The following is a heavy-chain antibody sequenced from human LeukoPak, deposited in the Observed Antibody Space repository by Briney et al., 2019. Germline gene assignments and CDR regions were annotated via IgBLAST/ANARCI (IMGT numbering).Heavy chain of an antibody. V-gene: IGHV1-2*02. CDR1: GYTFIGYF. CDR3: ARVRGGYCSGDRCYGDFFFDN. D-gene: IGHD2-15*01. CDR2: IDPNSGDT. J-gene: IGHJ4*02. Sequence: ASVKVSCKASGYTFIGYFIHWVRQAPGQGLEWMGWIDPNSGDTKYDEKFQGRVTLTRGTTTTTVYMESSSLRSDDTAVYFCARVRGGYCSGDRCYGDFFFDNWGQGTLVTVTS.